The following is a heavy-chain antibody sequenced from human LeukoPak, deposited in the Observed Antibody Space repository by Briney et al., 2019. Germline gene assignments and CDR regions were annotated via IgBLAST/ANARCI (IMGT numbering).Heavy chain of an antibody. J-gene: IGHJ4*02. V-gene: IGHV4-34*01. Sequence: SETLSLTCAVYGGSFSGYYWSWIRQPPGKGLEWIGEINHSGSTNYNPSLKSRVTISVDTSKNQFSLKLSSVTAADTAVYYCARFYYDFWSGYYNWGQGTLVTVSS. CDR1: GGSFSGYY. D-gene: IGHD3-3*01. CDR2: INHSGST. CDR3: ARFYYDFWSGYYN.